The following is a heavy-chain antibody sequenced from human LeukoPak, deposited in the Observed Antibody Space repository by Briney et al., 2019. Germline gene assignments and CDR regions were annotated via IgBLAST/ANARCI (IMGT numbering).Heavy chain of an antibody. J-gene: IGHJ4*02. V-gene: IGHV3-73*01. CDR2: IRNKANNYAT. D-gene: IGHD6-6*01. CDR3: TYTSSSGVVY. Sequence: GGSLRLSCSASGFTFSVSAMYWVRQASGKGLEWIGRIRNKANNYATAYAASVKGRFTISREDSKNTAYLQMNSLKTEDTAVCYCTYTSSSGVVYWGQGTLVTVSS. CDR1: GFTFSVSA.